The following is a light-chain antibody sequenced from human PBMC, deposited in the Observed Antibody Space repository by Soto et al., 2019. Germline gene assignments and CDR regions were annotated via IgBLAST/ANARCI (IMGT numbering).Light chain of an antibody. Sequence: QSALTQPASVSGSPGQSITISCTGTSGDIGSYNRVSWYQQHPGKAPKLIIYEVTDRPSGVSNRFSGSKSCNTASLTISGLQAEDEAEYYCSSYTNINTRACVFGTGTKVTVL. CDR1: SGDIGSYNR. J-gene: IGLJ1*01. V-gene: IGLV2-14*01. CDR3: SSYTNINTRACV. CDR2: EVT.